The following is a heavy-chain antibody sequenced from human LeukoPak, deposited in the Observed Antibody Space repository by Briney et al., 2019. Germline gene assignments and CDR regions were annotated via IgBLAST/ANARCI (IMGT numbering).Heavy chain of an antibody. D-gene: IGHD1-26*01. CDR2: IDRSGTNI. CDR3: TTTNGGYVVWGAFDI. CDR1: GFAFSTYS. J-gene: IGHJ3*02. Sequence: GGSLRLSCAASGFAFSTYSMNWVRQAPGKGLEWISYIDRSGTNIKYADSVKGRFTISRDNAKNSLYLQMNSLRAEDTALYYCTTTNGGYVVWGAFDIWGQGTMVTVSS. V-gene: IGHV3-48*04.